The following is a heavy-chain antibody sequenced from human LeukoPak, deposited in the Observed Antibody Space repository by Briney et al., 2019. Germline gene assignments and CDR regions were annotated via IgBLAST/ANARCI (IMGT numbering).Heavy chain of an antibody. D-gene: IGHD3-22*01. CDR3: ASGAYYYDRSGYLPFAY. CDR1: GGSISSGDYY. CDR2: IYYSGST. V-gene: IGHV4-30-4*01. Sequence: KASQTLSLTRTVSGGSISSGDYYWSWIRQPPGKGLEWIGYIYYSGSTYYNPSLKSRVTISVDTSKNQFSLKLSSVTAADTAVYYCASGAYYYDRSGYLPFAYWGQGTLVTVSS. J-gene: IGHJ4*02.